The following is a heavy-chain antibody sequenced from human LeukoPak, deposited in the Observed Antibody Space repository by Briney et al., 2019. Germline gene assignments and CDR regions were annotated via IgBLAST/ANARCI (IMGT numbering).Heavy chain of an antibody. J-gene: IGHJ4*02. V-gene: IGHV5-51*01. Sequence: GESLKISCKGSGYSFTSCWIGWVRQMPGKGLEWMGIIYPGDSDTRYSPSFQGQVTISADKSISTAYLQWSSLKASDTAMYYCASPILYGDYAFDYWGQGTLVTVSS. D-gene: IGHD4-17*01. CDR1: GYSFTSCW. CDR2: IYPGDSDT. CDR3: ASPILYGDYAFDY.